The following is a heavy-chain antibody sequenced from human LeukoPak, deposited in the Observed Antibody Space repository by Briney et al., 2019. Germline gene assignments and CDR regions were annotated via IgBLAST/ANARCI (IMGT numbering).Heavy chain of an antibody. CDR3: ATERLTAVGAT. CDR1: GYTFTSYP. V-gene: IGHV1-24*01. Sequence: ASVKVSCKASGYTFTSYPISWVRQAPGKGLEWMGGFDPEDGETIYAQKFQGRVTMTEDTSTDTAYMELSSLRSEDTAVYYCATERLTAVGATWGQGTLVTVSS. J-gene: IGHJ5*02. D-gene: IGHD1-26*01. CDR2: FDPEDGET.